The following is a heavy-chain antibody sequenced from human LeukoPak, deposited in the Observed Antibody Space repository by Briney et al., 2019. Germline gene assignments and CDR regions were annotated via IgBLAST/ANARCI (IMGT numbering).Heavy chain of an antibody. CDR3: ARQTAKNVDTARFDY. J-gene: IGHJ4*02. CDR2: IYHSGST. CDR1: GGSINNYY. Sequence: SETLSLTCTISGGSINNYYWSWIRQPPGKGLEWIGYIYHSGSTNYNPSLNSRVNISLDTSKNQFSLRLSSVTAADTAVYYCARQTAKNVDTARFDYWGQGTLVTVSS. V-gene: IGHV4-59*08. D-gene: IGHD5-18*01.